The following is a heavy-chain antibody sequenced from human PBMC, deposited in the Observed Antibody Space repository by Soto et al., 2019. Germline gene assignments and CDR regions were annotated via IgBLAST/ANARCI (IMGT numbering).Heavy chain of an antibody. V-gene: IGHV3-23*01. CDR3: AKVGIGMFSHKHHFDH. D-gene: IGHD2-2*03. J-gene: IGHJ4*02. CDR2: ISGSGDSS. CDR1: GFTFSSFG. Sequence: GGSLRLSCTASGFTFSSFGMAWVRQAPGKGLEWVSAISGSGDSSYYADSVKDRFTISRDNPTNTLYLQMNNLRAEDTAVYYCAKVGIGMFSHKHHFDHWGQGTQVTVSS.